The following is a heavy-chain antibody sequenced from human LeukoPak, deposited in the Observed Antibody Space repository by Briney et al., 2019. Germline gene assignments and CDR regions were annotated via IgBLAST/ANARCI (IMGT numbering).Heavy chain of an antibody. J-gene: IGHJ4*02. CDR1: GFTFSSYA. CDR2: IWYDGSNK. D-gene: IGHD4-17*01. V-gene: IGHV3-33*08. CDR3: ARGDYGDYHYYFDY. Sequence: GGSLRLSCAASGFTFSSYAMHWVRQAPGKGLEWVAVIWYDGSNKYYADSVKGRFTISRDNSKNTLYLQMNSLRAEDTAVYYCARGDYGDYHYYFDYWGQGTLVTVSS.